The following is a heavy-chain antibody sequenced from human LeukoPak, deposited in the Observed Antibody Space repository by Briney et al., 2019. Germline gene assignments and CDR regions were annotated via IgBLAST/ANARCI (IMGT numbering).Heavy chain of an antibody. CDR2: INPNSGGT. D-gene: IGHD6-19*01. Sequence: ASVKVSCKASGYTFTGYYMHWVRQAPGQGLEWMGWINPNSGGTNYAQKFQGRVTMTRDTSISTAYMELSRLRSDDTAVYYCARGLAVAGSPPRFDYWGQGTLVTVSS. CDR1: GYTFTGYY. J-gene: IGHJ4*02. CDR3: ARGLAVAGSPPRFDY. V-gene: IGHV1-2*02.